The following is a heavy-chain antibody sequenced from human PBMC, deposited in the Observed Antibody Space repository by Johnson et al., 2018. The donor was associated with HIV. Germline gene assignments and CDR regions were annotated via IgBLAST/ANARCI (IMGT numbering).Heavy chain of an antibody. CDR1: GFTFDDYA. Sequence: VQLVESGGGLVQPGRSLRLSCAASGFTFDDYAMHWVRQAPGKGLEWVSGISWNSGSIGYADSVKGRFTISRDNAKNYLFLQMDSLRAEDTAVYFCARPPAYLYKAAFAIWGQVTMVTVSS. J-gene: IGHJ3*02. CDR2: ISWNSGSI. V-gene: IGHV3-9*01. D-gene: IGHD3-16*02. CDR3: ARPPAYLYKAAFAI.